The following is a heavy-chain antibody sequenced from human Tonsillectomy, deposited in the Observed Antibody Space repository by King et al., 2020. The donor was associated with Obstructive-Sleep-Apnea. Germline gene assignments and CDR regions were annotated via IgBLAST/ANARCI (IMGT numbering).Heavy chain of an antibody. Sequence: VTLKESGPVLVKPTETLTLTCTVSGFSLSNARMGVSWIRQPPGKALEWLAHIFSNDEESYRTSLKSRLSISKETSKSQVVLTMTNMDPVDTATYYCARLRTIFGVIITYYFDYWGQGTLVTVSS. D-gene: IGHD3-3*01. CDR3: ARLRTIFGVIITYYFDY. CDR2: IFSNDEE. V-gene: IGHV2-26*01. CDR1: GFSLSNARMG. J-gene: IGHJ4*02.